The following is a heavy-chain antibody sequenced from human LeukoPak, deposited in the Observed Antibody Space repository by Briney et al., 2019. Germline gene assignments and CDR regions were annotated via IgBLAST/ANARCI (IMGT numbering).Heavy chain of an antibody. J-gene: IGHJ5*02. CDR1: GFTFDDYG. CDR3: AKDEGACTNGVCYAYNWFDP. V-gene: IGHV3-20*04. Sequence: GGSLRLSCAASGFTFDDYGMSWVRQAPGKGLEWVSGINWNGGSTGYADSVKGRFTISRDNSKNTLYLQMNSLRAEDTAVYYCAKDEGACTNGVCYAYNWFDPWGQGTLVTVSS. CDR2: INWNGGST. D-gene: IGHD2-8*01.